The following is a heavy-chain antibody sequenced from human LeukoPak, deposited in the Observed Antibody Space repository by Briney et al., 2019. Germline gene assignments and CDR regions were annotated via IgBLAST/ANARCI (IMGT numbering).Heavy chain of an antibody. J-gene: IGHJ4*02. V-gene: IGHV3-11*06. D-gene: IGHD5-24*01. CDR1: GFTFSNYA. CDR3: ARDYKYAFDN. CDR2: IGIDSGNT. Sequence: GGSLRLSCAASGFTFSNYAMGWVRQAPGKGLEWISYIGIDSGNTNYADSVKGRFTISGDKAKNSLYLQMNSLRVEDTAVYYCARDYKYAFDNWGQGTLVTVSS.